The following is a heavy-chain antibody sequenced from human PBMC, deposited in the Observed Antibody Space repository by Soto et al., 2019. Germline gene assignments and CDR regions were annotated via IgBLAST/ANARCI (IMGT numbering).Heavy chain of an antibody. CDR1: GFTFSSYA. CDR2: ISGSGNSI. V-gene: IGHV3-23*01. J-gene: IGHJ4*02. Sequence: EVQLLESGGGLVQPGGSLRLSCAASGFTFSSYAMSWVRQAPGKGLEWISAISGSGNSIYYADSVKGRFTISRDNSKNTKKVHMNNLRADDTAVSYRARDSAEYESKAEGDWGQRTLVNVSA. D-gene: IGHD3-22*01. CDR3: ARDSAEYESKAEGD.